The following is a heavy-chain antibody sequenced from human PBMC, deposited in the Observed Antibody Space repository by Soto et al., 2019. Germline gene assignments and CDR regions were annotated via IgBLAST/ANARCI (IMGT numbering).Heavy chain of an antibody. D-gene: IGHD3-16*02. CDR3: ARVSLNSMRDCIWGSFRTYYYYYYMDV. CDR1: GGSFSDYS. CDR2: INHSGST. Sequence: PSETLSLTCAVSGGSFSDYSWTWIRQPPGKGLEWIGEINHSGSTNYNPSLKSRVTISVDTSKNQFSLKLSSVTAADTAVYYCARVSLNSMRDCIWGSFRTYYYYYYMDVWGRGTTVTVSS. J-gene: IGHJ6*03. V-gene: IGHV4-34*01.